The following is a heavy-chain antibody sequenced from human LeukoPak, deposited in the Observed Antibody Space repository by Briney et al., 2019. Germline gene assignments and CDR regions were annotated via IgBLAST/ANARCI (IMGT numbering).Heavy chain of an antibody. V-gene: IGHV3-30*02. CDR3: AKGLASYSSSPMGY. Sequence: PGGSLRLSCAASGFTFSSYGIHWVRQAPGRGLEWVAFIRYDGSNKYYTDSVKGRFTISRDNSKNTLYLQMNSLRAEDTAVYYCAKGLASYSSSPMGYWGQGTLVTVSS. J-gene: IGHJ4*02. CDR1: GFTFSSYG. D-gene: IGHD6-13*01. CDR2: IRYDGSNK.